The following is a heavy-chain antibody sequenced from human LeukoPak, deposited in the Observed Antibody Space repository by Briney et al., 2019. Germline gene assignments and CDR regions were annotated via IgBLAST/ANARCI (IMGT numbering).Heavy chain of an antibody. D-gene: IGHD3-10*01. Sequence: PGGSLRLSCAASGFTFSSYWMGWARQAPGKGLEWVANINQDGSEKYYVDSVEGRITISRDNAKNSLNQQMNSLRAEDTAVYFCAKSNAARDASGSDYWGQGTLVTVSS. CDR1: GFTFSSYW. CDR2: INQDGSEK. CDR3: AKSNAARDASGSDY. J-gene: IGHJ4*02. V-gene: IGHV3-7*01.